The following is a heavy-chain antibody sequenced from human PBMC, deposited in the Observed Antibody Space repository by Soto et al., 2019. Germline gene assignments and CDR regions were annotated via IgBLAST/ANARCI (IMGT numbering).Heavy chain of an antibody. Sequence: PGGYLRLSCAASGFTFSSYGMHWVRQAPGKGLEWVAVISYDGSNKYYADSVKGRFTISRDNSKNTLYLQMNSLRAEDTAVYYCAKEAKYYDFWSGYDPYYYHYGMAVRGQGTTVTVSS. CDR3: AKEAKYYDFWSGYDPYYYHYGMAV. CDR2: ISYDGSNK. V-gene: IGHV3-30*18. CDR1: GFTFSSYG. D-gene: IGHD3-3*01. J-gene: IGHJ6*02.